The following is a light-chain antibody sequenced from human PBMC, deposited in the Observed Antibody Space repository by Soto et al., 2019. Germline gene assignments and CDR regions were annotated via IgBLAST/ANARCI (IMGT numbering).Light chain of an antibody. CDR2: DTS. Sequence: EVVMTQSPATLSVSPGERGTLSCRASQSVRSNLAWYQQKPGQAPRPLIYDTSTRATGIPARFSGSGSGTEFTLTISSLQSEDFAVYHCQQYDKWPPTFGQGTKVEIK. J-gene: IGKJ1*01. V-gene: IGKV3-15*01. CDR3: QQYDKWPPT. CDR1: QSVRSN.